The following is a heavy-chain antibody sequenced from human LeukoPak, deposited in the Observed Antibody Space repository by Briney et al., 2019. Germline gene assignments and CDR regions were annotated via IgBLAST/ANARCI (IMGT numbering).Heavy chain of an antibody. J-gene: IGHJ5*02. CDR3: ARPYCSGGSCYDGMFDP. CDR2: ISSSSSTI. Sequence: GGSLRLSCGASGFTFSSYSMNWVRQAPGKGLEWVSYISSSSSTIYYTDSVKGRFTISRDNSKNTLYLQMNSLRAEDTAVYYCARPYCSGGSCYDGMFDPWGQGTLVTVSS. D-gene: IGHD2-15*01. CDR1: GFTFSSYS. V-gene: IGHV3-48*01.